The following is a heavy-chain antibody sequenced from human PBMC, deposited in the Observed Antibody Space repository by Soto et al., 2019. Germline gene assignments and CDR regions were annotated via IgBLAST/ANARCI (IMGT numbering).Heavy chain of an antibody. V-gene: IGHV3-30-3*01. CDR2: ISYDGSNK. D-gene: IGHD3-22*01. CDR3: ASDQIEIVVVPYFGFQMDY. J-gene: IGHJ4*02. Sequence: GGSLRLSCAASGFTFSSYAMHWVRQAPGKGLEWVAVISYDGSNKYYADSVKGRFTISRDNSKNTLYLQMNSLRAEDTAVYYCASDQIEIVVVPYFGFQMDYWGQGTLVTVSS. CDR1: GFTFSSYA.